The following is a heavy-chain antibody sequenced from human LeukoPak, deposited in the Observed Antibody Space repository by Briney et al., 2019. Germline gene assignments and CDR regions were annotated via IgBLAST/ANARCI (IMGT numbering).Heavy chain of an antibody. CDR3: ASQVAVLNWFDP. CDR2: IYYSGST. CDR1: GGSFSGYY. D-gene: IGHD2-2*01. V-gene: IGHV4-59*08. J-gene: IGHJ5*02. Sequence: SETLSLTCAVYGGSFSGYYWSWIRQPPGKGLEWIGYIYYSGSTNYNPSLKSRVTISVDTSKNQFSLKLSSVTAADTAVYYCASQVAVLNWFDPWGQGTLVTVSS.